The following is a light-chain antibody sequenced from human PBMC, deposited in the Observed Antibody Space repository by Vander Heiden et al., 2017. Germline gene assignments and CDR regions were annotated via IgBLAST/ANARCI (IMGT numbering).Light chain of an antibody. CDR1: SSDVGAYNY. Sequence: QSALTQPPPAYGSPGQSVTISCTGTSSDVGAYNYVSWYQQHPGKAPTLIIYDVTKRPSGVPDRFSGSKSGNTAFLTVSGLQAEDEADYYCSSHAGSSAVFGGGTTVTVL. V-gene: IGLV2-8*01. CDR3: SSHAGSSAV. CDR2: DVT. J-gene: IGLJ3*02.